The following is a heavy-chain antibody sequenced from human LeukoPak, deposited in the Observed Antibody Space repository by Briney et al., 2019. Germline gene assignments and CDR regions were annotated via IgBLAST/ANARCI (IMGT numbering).Heavy chain of an antibody. D-gene: IGHD2-15*01. J-gene: IGHJ4*02. V-gene: IGHV3-49*03. CDR3: TRNPHPFCSGVHCPSDF. CDR1: GFTFRDYG. CDR2: IRSKTYSGAT. Sequence: PGRSLRLSCTTSGFTFRDYGMSWFRQAPGRGLEWVSFIRSKTYSGATDYAASVRGRFVISRDDSESIACLQMNSLKTEDTGVYYCTRNPHPFCSGVHCPSDFWGQGTLVTVSP.